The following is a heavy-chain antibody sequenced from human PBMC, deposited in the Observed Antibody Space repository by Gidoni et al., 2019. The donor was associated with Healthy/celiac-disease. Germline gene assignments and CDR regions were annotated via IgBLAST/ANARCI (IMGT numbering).Heavy chain of an antibody. CDR3: AKAIGGYYDSSGYLGAFDI. D-gene: IGHD3-22*01. Sequence: FTISRDNSKNTLYLQMNSLRAEDTAVYYCAKAIGGYYDSSGYLGAFDIWGQGTMVTVSS. J-gene: IGHJ3*02. V-gene: IGHV3-23*01.